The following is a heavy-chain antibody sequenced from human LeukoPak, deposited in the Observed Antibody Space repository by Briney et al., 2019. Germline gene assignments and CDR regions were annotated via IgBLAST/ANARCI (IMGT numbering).Heavy chain of an antibody. CDR2: INHSGST. CDR1: GGSFSGYY. V-gene: IGHV4-34*01. Sequence: SETLSLTCAVYGGSFSGYYWSWIRQPPGKGLEWIGDINHSGSTKYNPSLESRVTIIVDTAKNQYSQKLSSVTAAETAVYYCGGSGSYFFGFEYWGQGTLVTVSS. J-gene: IGHJ4*02. CDR3: GGSGSYFFGFEY. D-gene: IGHD3-10*01.